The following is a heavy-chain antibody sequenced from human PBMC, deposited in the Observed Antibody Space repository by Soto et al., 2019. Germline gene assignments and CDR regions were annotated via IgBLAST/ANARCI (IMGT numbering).Heavy chain of an antibody. V-gene: IGHV6-1*01. D-gene: IGHD3-10*01. CDR2: TYYRSKWYN. J-gene: IGHJ6*02. CDR3: ARAILYGSGRYCYYYGMDV. CDR1: GDSVSSNSAA. Sequence: SQTLSLTCAVSGDSVSSNSAAWNWIRQSPSRGLEWLGRTYYRSKWYNDYAVSVKSRITINPDTSKNQFSLQLNSVTPEDPALYYCARAILYGSGRYCYYYGMDVWGQGTTVTVSS.